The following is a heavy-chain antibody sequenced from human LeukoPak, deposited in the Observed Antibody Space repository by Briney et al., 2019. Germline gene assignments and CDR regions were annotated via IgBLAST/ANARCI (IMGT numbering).Heavy chain of an antibody. CDR2: IRYDGSNK. D-gene: IGHD6-19*01. V-gene: IGHV3-30*02. Sequence: PGGSLRLSCAASGFTFSSYGMHWVRQAPGKGLEWVAFIRYDGSNKYYADPVKGRFTISRDNSKNTLYLQMNSLRAEDTAVHYCAKDGPGVQWLVPRGMPLWGQGTLVTVSS. CDR1: GFTFSSYG. CDR3: AKDGPGVQWLVPRGMPL. J-gene: IGHJ4*02.